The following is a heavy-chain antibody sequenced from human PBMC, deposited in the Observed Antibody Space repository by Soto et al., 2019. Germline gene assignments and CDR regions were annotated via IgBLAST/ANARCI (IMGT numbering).Heavy chain of an antibody. D-gene: IGHD3-10*01. Sequence: SETLSLTCTVSSDSSNSYKWSWIRQTPGKGLEWIGYIDNTGGIIYNPSLRSRITITISIDTSTKQVSLRLSSVTAADTAVYYCVRQGFGPPHGLVDVWGQGTPVTVSS. CDR1: SDSSNSYK. V-gene: IGHV4-59*08. CDR2: IDNTGGI. J-gene: IGHJ6*02. CDR3: VRQGFGPPHGLVDV.